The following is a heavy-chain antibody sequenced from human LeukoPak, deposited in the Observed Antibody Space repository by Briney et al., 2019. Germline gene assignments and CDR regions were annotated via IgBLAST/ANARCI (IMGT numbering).Heavy chain of an antibody. CDR1: GFTFDRYD. Sequence: GGSLRLSCAASGFTFDRYDIHWVRQAPGKGLEWVAVVSYDGINKYYVDSVKGRFTISRDNSKNTLYLQMNSLRAEDTAVYYCARAHATVTTCPDYWGQGTLVTVSS. CDR3: ARAHATVTTCPDY. D-gene: IGHD4-17*01. V-gene: IGHV3-30*03. CDR2: VSYDGINK. J-gene: IGHJ4*02.